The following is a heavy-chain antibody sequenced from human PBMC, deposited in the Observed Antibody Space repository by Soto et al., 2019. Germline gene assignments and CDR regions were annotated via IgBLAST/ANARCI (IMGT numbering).Heavy chain of an antibody. J-gene: IGHJ4*02. V-gene: IGHV3-48*01. CDR1: GFTFSSYS. D-gene: IGHD5-12*01. CDR2: ISSSSSTI. CDR3: ARDTDGYSGPSYFDY. Sequence: PGGSLRLSCAASGFTFSSYSMNWVRQAPGKGLEWVSYISSSSSTIYYADSVKGRFTISRDNAKNSLYLQMNSLRAEDTAVYYCARDTDGYSGPSYFDYWGQGTLVTVSS.